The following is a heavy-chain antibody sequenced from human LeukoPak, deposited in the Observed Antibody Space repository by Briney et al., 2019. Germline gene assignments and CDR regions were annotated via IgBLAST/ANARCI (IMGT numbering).Heavy chain of an antibody. CDR2: IIPILGIA. CDR3: ARIPHRYCSSTSCYMRGDFDY. D-gene: IGHD2-2*02. J-gene: IGHJ4*02. Sequence: ASVKVFCKAPGGTFSSYTISWVRQAPGQGLEWMGRIIPILGIAHYAQKFQGRVTITADKSMSTAYMELSSLRSEDTAVYYCARIPHRYCSSTSCYMRGDFDYWGQGTLVTVSS. V-gene: IGHV1-69*02. CDR1: GGTFSSYT.